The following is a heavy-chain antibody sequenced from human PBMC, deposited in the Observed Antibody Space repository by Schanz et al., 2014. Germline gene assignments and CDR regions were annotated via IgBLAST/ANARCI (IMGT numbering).Heavy chain of an antibody. CDR2: IIPITGIT. CDR1: GDTFRSYT. D-gene: IGHD3-22*01. V-gene: IGHV1-69*02. Sequence: QVQLVQSGAEVKKPGSSVKVSCKASGDTFRSYTINWVRHAPGQGLEWMGRIIPITGITNYAQKLQGRVTFTADKSTSTAFLEVNSLRSEDTAVYYCARAGQDYSDSSGYATYYFGNWGPGTLVTVSS. CDR3: ARAGQDYSDSSGYATYYFGN. J-gene: IGHJ4*02.